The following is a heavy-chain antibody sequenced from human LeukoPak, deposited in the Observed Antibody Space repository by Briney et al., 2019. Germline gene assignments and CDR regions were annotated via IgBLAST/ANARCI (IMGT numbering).Heavy chain of an antibody. J-gene: IGHJ5*02. Sequence: SETLSLTCTVSGGSITRSSYYWCWIRQPPGKGLEWIGSIYYSGSTHYNPSLKSRVTISADTSTNQFSLKLASVTAAGTSAYFCASVGDCTNGVCYNWFDPRGHGTPDTVSS. D-gene: IGHD2-8*01. V-gene: IGHV4-39*01. CDR1: GGSITRSSYY. CDR3: ASVGDCTNGVCYNWFDP. CDR2: IYYSGST.